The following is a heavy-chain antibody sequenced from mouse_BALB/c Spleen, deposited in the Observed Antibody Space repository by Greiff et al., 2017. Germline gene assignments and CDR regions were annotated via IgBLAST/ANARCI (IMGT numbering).Heavy chain of an antibody. CDR1: GYTFTSYY. Sequence: QVQLQQSGPELVKPGASVRISCKASGYTFTSYYIHWVKQRPGQGLEWIGWIYPGNVNTKYNEKFKGKATLTADKSSSTAYMQLSSLTSEDSAVYFCARGGLYYDAMDYWGQGTSVTVSS. CDR2: IYPGNVNT. D-gene: IGHD2-1*01. CDR3: ARGGLYYDAMDY. V-gene: IGHV1S56*01. J-gene: IGHJ4*01.